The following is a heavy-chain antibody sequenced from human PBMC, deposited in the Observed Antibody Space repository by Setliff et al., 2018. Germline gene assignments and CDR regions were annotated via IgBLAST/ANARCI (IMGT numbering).Heavy chain of an antibody. CDR2: MSAY. Sequence: ASVKVSCKTSGFSFTSFGFSWVRQAPGQGLEWMGWMSAYAQKFQGRVTMTADTATSTAYMELRSLTSDDTAVYYCARGPVDFVVVPAAAKFDYWGQGTLVTVSS. J-gene: IGHJ4*02. V-gene: IGHV1-18*01. CDR3: ARGPVDFVVVPAAAKFDY. D-gene: IGHD2-2*01. CDR1: GFSFTSFG.